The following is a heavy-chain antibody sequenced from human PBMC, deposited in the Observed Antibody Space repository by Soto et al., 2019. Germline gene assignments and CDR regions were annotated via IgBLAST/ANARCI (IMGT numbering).Heavy chain of an antibody. CDR3: ARDLGPEDRIAADYFHYVLDV. CDR2: IDPKGGTT. Sequence: SCKASGYLFINFYMHSLRQAPGQGLEWMGIIDPKGGTTNYAQKFRGRITMTRDTSTSTVYMALSSLRSEDTAVYDCARDLGPEDRIAADYFHYVLDVWGQGTTVAVSS. D-gene: IGHD6-13*01. J-gene: IGHJ6*02. CDR1: GYLFINFY. V-gene: IGHV1-46*01.